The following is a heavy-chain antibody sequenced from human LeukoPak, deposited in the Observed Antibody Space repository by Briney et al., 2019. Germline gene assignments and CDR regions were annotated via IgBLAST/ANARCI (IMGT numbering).Heavy chain of an antibody. CDR3: AKAYGDYYFGY. V-gene: IGHV3-23*01. Sequence: GGSLRLSCAASGFTFSSYAMSWVRQAPGKGLEWVSAISGGGSTYCADSVKGRFTISRDNSKNTLYLQMNSLRAEDTAVYYCAKAYGDYYFGYWGQGTLVTVSS. CDR1: GFTFSSYA. J-gene: IGHJ4*02. CDR2: ISGGGST. D-gene: IGHD4-17*01.